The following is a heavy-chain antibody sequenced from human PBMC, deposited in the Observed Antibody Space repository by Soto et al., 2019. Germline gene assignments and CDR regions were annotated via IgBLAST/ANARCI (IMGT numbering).Heavy chain of an antibody. D-gene: IGHD2-15*01. J-gene: IGHJ5*02. CDR1: GYTFTGYY. CDR2: INPNSGGT. Sequence: ASVNVSCKASGYTFTGYYMHWVRQAPGQGLEWMGWINPNSGGTNYAQKFQGWVTMTRDTSISTAYMELSRLRSDDTAVYYCARGLGYCSGGSCYRWSWFDPWGQGTLVTVSS. V-gene: IGHV1-2*04. CDR3: ARGLGYCSGGSCYRWSWFDP.